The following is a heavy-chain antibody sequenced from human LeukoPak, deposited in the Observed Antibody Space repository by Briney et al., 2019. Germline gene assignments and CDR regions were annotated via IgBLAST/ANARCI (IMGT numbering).Heavy chain of an antibody. V-gene: IGHV3-74*03. CDR2: INGDGSST. Sequence: GGSLRLSCAASGFTFTSYWMHWVRQAPGKGLVWLSGINGDGSSTTYADSVKGRFTISRDNAKNTLYLQMNSLRAEDTAVYYCARGGRFCDYWGQGTLVTVSS. J-gene: IGHJ4*02. CDR1: GFTFTSYW. D-gene: IGHD3-3*01. CDR3: ARGGRFCDY.